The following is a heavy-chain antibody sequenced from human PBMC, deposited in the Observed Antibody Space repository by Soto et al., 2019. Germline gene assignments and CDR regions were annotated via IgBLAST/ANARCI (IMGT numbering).Heavy chain of an antibody. CDR1: GYIFTSNW. V-gene: IGHV5-51*01. CDR2: IFPADSDT. CDR3: ARQDSRGYAY. Sequence: PGESLKISCKASGYIFTSNWIAWVRQMPGKGLEWMRIIFPADSDTTYSPSFQGQVTISADKSISTTYLQWSGLRASDTSVYYCARQDSRGYAYWGQGTVVTVSS. D-gene: IGHD6-19*01. J-gene: IGHJ4*02.